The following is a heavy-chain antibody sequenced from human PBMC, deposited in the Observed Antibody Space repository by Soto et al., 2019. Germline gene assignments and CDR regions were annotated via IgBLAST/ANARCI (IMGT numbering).Heavy chain of an antibody. CDR3: ARARITMVRGVSTRYGMDV. Sequence: ETLSLTCAVYGGSFSGYYWSWMRQPPGKGLEGIGEIKHSGSTNSNPSLKSRVTISVDTSKNQFPLKLSSVTAADTAVYYCARARITMVRGVSTRYGMDVWGQGTTVTVSS. J-gene: IGHJ6*02. CDR1: GGSFSGYY. V-gene: IGHV4-34*01. D-gene: IGHD3-10*01. CDR2: IKHSGST.